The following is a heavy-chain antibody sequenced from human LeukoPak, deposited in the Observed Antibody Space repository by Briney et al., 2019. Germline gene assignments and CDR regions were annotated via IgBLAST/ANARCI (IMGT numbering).Heavy chain of an antibody. D-gene: IGHD6-19*01. CDR2: INKSSNAM. CDR3: ARDDQWAFDI. J-gene: IGHJ3*02. Sequence: GGSLRLSCSASGFTFSTYSMNWVRQAPGKGLEWVSYINKSSNAMYYADSVKGRFIISRDDAENSLYLQMNSLRDEDTALYYCARDDQWAFDIWGQGTMVTVSS. CDR1: GFTFSTYS. V-gene: IGHV3-48*02.